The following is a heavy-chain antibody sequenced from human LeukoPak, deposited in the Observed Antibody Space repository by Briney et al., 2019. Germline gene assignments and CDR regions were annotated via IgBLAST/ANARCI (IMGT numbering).Heavy chain of an antibody. J-gene: IGHJ4*02. Sequence: PGGSLTLSCAASGFTFSSYAMSWVRQAPGKGLEWVSAISGSGGSTYYADSVKGRFTISRDNSKNTLYMQMNSLRAEDTAVYYCAKDRTGVVTPTVWFDYWGQGTLVTVSS. CDR3: AKDRTGVVTPTVWFDY. D-gene: IGHD2-21*02. CDR1: GFTFSSYA. CDR2: ISGSGGST. V-gene: IGHV3-23*01.